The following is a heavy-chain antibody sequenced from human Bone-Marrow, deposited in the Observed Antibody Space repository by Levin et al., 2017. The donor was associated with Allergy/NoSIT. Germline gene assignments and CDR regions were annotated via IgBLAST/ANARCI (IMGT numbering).Heavy chain of an antibody. J-gene: IGHJ4*02. D-gene: IGHD3-10*01. CDR3: ARSVAGEFDY. V-gene: IGHV4-59*01. CDR2: LFSSGST. CDR1: FFSIIGYY. Sequence: SPPLSLPFPFSFFSIIGYYFLFFLYPSVSFLSFFGPLFSSGSTNYNPSLKSRVTISINTSKNQFSLNLTSVTAADTAFYYCARSVAGEFDYWGQGTLVTVSS.